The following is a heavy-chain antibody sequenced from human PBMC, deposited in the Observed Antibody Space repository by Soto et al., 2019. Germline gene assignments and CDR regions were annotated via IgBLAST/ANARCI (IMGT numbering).Heavy chain of an antibody. Sequence: QVQLVQSGAEVRKPGASVKVSCKASGYTFITYGISWVRQAPGQGLEWMGWISAYNGNTNYAQKGHVRVNMTNDTSTNTAYMELRSLRSEDTAVYYCARVEQDRKGIEVVGNLVDPWGQGTLVTVSS. V-gene: IGHV1-18*01. CDR1: GYTFITYG. CDR2: ISAYNGNT. D-gene: IGHD6-13*01. CDR3: ARVEQDRKGIEVVGNLVDP. J-gene: IGHJ5*02.